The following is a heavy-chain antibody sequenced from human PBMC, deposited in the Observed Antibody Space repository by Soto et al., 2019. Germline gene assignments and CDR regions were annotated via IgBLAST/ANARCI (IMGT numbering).Heavy chain of an antibody. Sequence: QVQLQESGPGLVKPSDTLSLTCAVSGYSISSSNWWGWIRQPPGKGLEWIGYIYYSGSTYYNPSLKSRGTMSVEPSKNLFSLKLSSVTAVDTAVYYCAGGSGSYGMAVWGQGTTVTVSS. CDR1: GYSISSSNW. CDR2: IYYSGST. CDR3: AGGSGSYGMAV. D-gene: IGHD3-10*01. J-gene: IGHJ6*02. V-gene: IGHV4-28*03.